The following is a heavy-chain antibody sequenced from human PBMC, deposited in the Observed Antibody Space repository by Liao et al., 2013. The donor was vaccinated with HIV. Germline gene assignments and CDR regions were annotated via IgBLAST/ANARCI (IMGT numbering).Heavy chain of an antibody. CDR2: IYSSGRS. V-gene: IGHV4-39*07. CDR1: GDSISSSIYY. D-gene: IGHD3-22*01. Sequence: QLQLQESGPGLVKPSETLSLTCTVSGDSISSSIYYWGWIRQPPGKGLEWIGSIYSSGRSYYTPSLKSRVTISVDTSKNQFSLKLSSVTAADTAVYYCALGDYYDSRLGWGQGTMVTVSS. J-gene: IGHJ3*01. CDR3: ALGDYYDSRLG.